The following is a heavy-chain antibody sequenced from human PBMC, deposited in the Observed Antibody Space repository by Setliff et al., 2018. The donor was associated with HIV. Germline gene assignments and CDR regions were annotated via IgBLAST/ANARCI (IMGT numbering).Heavy chain of an antibody. D-gene: IGHD3-3*01. CDR1: GYVFTDYD. CDR2: ISGNNANT. J-gene: IGHJ6*03. CDR3: ARDGYYNFWSGYGYYYYYMDV. Sequence: ASVKVSCKASGYVFTDYDIFWVRQAPGRGLEWIGWISGNNANTNYAQKLQGRVTMTTDTSTSTAYMELSSLRSEDTAVYYCARDGYYNFWSGYGYYYYYMDVWGKGTTVTVSS. V-gene: IGHV1-18*01.